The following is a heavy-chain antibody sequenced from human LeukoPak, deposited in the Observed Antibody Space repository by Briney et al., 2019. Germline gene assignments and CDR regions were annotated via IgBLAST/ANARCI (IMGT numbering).Heavy chain of an antibody. V-gene: IGHV3-7*01. D-gene: IGHD6-19*01. J-gene: IGHJ4*02. Sequence: GGSLRLSCAASGFTFTTHWRNWVRQAPGGGLEWLANIKPDGRDKYYVDSVMGRFTISRDNAKNLVYLQMNSLRTEDTAVYYCSGRSGFSSIYWGQGTLVTVSS. CDR3: SGRSGFSSIY. CDR2: IKPDGRDK. CDR1: GFTFTTHW.